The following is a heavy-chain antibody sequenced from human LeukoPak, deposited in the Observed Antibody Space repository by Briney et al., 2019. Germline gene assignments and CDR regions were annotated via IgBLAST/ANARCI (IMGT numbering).Heavy chain of an antibody. CDR1: GGSFSGYY. D-gene: IGHD5-18*01. CDR2: INHSGST. J-gene: IGHJ4*02. V-gene: IGHV4-34*01. Sequence: PSETLSLTCAVYGGSFSGYYWSWIRQPPGKGLEWIGEINHSGSTNYNPSLKSRVTISVDTSKNQFSLKLSSVTAADTAVYYCARVDTAMVDYWGQGTLVTVSS. CDR3: ARVDTAMVDY.